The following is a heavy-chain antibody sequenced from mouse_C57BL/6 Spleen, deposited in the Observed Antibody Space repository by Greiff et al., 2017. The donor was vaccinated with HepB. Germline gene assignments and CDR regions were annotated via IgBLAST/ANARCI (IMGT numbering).Heavy chain of an antibody. D-gene: IGHD1-1*01. CDR1: GFTFSDYG. V-gene: IGHV5-17*01. Sequence: EVKLQESGGGLVKPGGSLKLSCAASGFTFSDYGMHWVRQAPEKGLEWVAYISSGSSTIYYADTVKGRFTISRDNAKNTLFLQMTSLRSEDTAMYYCARNHITTVVAHYYAMDYWGQGTSVTVSS. CDR2: ISSGSSTI. CDR3: ARNHITTVVAHYYAMDY. J-gene: IGHJ4*01.